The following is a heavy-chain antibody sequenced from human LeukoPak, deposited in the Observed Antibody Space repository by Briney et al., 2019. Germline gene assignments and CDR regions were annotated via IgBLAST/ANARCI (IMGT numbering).Heavy chain of an antibody. CDR2: IYYSGST. Sequence: SETLSLTFTVSGGSISSYYWSWIRQPPGKGLEWIGYIYYSGSTNYNPSLKSRVTISVDASKNQFSLKLSSVTAADTAMYYCARAPSYGPRIAFDIWGQGTMVTVSS. J-gene: IGHJ3*02. D-gene: IGHD4-17*01. V-gene: IGHV4-59*12. CDR1: GGSISSYY. CDR3: ARAPSYGPRIAFDI.